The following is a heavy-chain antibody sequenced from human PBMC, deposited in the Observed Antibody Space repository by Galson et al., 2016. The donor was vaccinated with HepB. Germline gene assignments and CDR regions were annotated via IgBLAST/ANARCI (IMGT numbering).Heavy chain of an antibody. Sequence: SVKVSCKASGYTFTNYGITWVRQAPGQGLQWVGWISAYNGNTYYAQKLQGRVTMTTDTSTSTVYMELRSLRAEDTAVYYCAKRAHATGDYCGMDVWGQGTTVTVSS. CDR1: GYTFTNYG. V-gene: IGHV1-18*01. D-gene: IGHD2-15*01. CDR3: AKRAHATGDYCGMDV. CDR2: ISAYNGNT. J-gene: IGHJ6*02.